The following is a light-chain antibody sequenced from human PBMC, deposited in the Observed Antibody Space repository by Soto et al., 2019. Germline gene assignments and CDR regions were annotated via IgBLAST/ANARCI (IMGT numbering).Light chain of an antibody. J-gene: IGKJ2*01. CDR1: SSKW. Sequence: DIPMTQSPSTLAASVGDTVTMTCRSSSKWLARYQKKPGKAPKLLIYDVSNLERGVPPRFSGSTSGAEFTLTITGLQPDDLGTYYCQHTTDFTFGQGTKVEIK. CDR2: DVS. CDR3: QHTTDFT. V-gene: IGKV1-5*01.